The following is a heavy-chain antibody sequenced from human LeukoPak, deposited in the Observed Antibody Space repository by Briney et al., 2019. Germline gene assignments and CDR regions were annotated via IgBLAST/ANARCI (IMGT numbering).Heavy chain of an antibody. D-gene: IGHD5-12*01. J-gene: IGHJ3*02. Sequence: PGGSLRLSCTASAFTFSSYAMTWVRQAPGKGLEWVSAISSSGSSTYYTDSLKGRFSVSRDNSKKTLYLQMNSLRAEDTAVYYCAKMGPAGGVDIVARIGGDLAFDIWGQGTMVTVSS. CDR2: ISSSGSST. V-gene: IGHV3-23*01. CDR1: AFTFSSYA. CDR3: AKMGPAGGVDIVARIGGDLAFDI.